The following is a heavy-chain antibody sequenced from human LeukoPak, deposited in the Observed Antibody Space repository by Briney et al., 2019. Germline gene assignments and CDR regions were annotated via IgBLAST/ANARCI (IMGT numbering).Heavy chain of an antibody. J-gene: IGHJ4*02. CDR1: GFTFSSNW. V-gene: IGHV3-7*03. CDR3: AKEGRSLQTY. CDR2: IKEDGTET. D-gene: IGHD5-24*01. Sequence: GGSLRLSCAASGFTFSSNWMSWVRLAPGKGLEWVANIKEDGTETYYVDSMKGRFTISRDNAKNSLYLQMNSLRVEDTAVYYCAKEGRSLQTYWGQGTLVTVSS.